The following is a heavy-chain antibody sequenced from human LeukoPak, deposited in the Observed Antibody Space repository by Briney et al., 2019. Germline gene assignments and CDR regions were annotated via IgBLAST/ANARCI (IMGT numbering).Heavy chain of an antibody. V-gene: IGHV3-33*01. CDR1: GFTFGGYG. CDR3: TRYNNDHFDY. J-gene: IGHJ4*02. CDR2: IAYGRSRA. D-gene: IGHD1-14*01. Sequence: GGSLRLSCAGSGFTFGGYGMHWFRQIPGKGLEWVADIAYGRSRAFYAGSVKGRFTISTDNSKNTMSVQMDDLTAEDTAVYYCTRYNNDHFDYWGQGTLVTVSS.